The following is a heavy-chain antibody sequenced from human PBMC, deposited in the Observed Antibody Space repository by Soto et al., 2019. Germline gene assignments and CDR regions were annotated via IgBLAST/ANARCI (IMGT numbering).Heavy chain of an antibody. CDR2: IYYSGTT. CDR3: ARVGPWVPYYYDSSPYTFENWFNP. CDR1: GGSVSSGGYY. J-gene: IGHJ5*02. Sequence: PSETLSLTCTVSGGSVSSGGYYWSWIRQHPGTGLEWIGYIYYSGTTYFNPSLKSRASISLDTSKNEFSLKLTSVTAADTAVYYCARVGPWVPYYYDSSPYTFENWFNPWGQGTLVSVSS. D-gene: IGHD3-22*01. V-gene: IGHV4-31*03.